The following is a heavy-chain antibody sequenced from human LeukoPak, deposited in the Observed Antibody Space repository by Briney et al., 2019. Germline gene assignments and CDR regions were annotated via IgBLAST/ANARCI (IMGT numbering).Heavy chain of an antibody. CDR2: INHSGST. CDR3: ARVRIQLWFQGFDC. Sequence: SETLSLTCAVYGGSFSGYYWSWIRQPPGKGLEWIGEINHSGSTNYNPSLKSRVTISVDTSKNQFSLKLSSVTAADTAVYYCARVRIQLWFQGFDCWGQGTLVTVSS. CDR1: GGSFSGYY. V-gene: IGHV4-34*01. J-gene: IGHJ4*02. D-gene: IGHD5-18*01.